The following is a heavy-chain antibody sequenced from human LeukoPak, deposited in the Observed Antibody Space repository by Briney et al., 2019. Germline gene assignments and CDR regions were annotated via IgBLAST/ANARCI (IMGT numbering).Heavy chain of an antibody. J-gene: IGHJ4*02. V-gene: IGHV4-59*01. Sequence: SETLSLTCTVSGCSISSYYWSWIRQPPGKGLEWIGYIYYSGSTNYNPSLKSRVTISVDTTKNQFSLKLSSVTAADTAVYYCATSEAGRFDYWGQGTLVTVSS. CDR1: GCSISSYY. CDR2: IYYSGST. D-gene: IGHD6-13*01. CDR3: ATSEAGRFDY.